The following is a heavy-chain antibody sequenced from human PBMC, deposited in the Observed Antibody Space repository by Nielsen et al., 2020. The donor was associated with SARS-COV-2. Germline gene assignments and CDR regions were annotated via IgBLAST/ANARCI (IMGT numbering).Heavy chain of an antibody. V-gene: IGHV3-7*03. CDR1: GFTFSSYW. D-gene: IGHD2-2*01. CDR2: IKQDGSEK. Sequence: GGSLRLSCAASGFTFSSYWMSWVRQAPGKGLEWVANIKQDGSEKYYVDSVKGRFTISRDNAKNSLYLQMNSLRAEDTAVYYCAPRVVPAANGGADYYYGMDVWGQGTTVTVSS. CDR3: APRVVPAANGGADYYYGMDV. J-gene: IGHJ6*02.